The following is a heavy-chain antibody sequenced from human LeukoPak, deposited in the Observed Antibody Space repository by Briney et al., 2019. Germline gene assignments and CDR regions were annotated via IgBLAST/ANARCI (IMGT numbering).Heavy chain of an antibody. D-gene: IGHD4-23*01. Sequence: SETLSLTCTVSGASISSSSFYWGWIRQPPGKGLEWIGEINHSGSTNYNPSLKSRVTISVDTSKNQFSLKLSSVTAADTAVYYCARGMTTVVTGPYYYYMDVWGKGTTVTVSS. CDR3: ARGMTTVVTGPYYYYMDV. CDR2: INHSGST. V-gene: IGHV4-39*07. CDR1: GASISSSSFY. J-gene: IGHJ6*03.